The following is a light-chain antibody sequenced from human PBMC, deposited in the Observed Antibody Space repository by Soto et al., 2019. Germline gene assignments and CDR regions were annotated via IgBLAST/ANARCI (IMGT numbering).Light chain of an antibody. Sequence: ETVLTQSPGTLSLSPGERATLSCRASQSVSSSHLAWYQQKPGQAPRLLIYGASSRATGIPDRFSGSGSGTDFTLTISRLEPEDFAVYYCHQYGSSPRTFGQGTKLEIK. J-gene: IGKJ2*01. CDR3: HQYGSSPRT. CDR2: GAS. V-gene: IGKV3-20*01. CDR1: QSVSSSH.